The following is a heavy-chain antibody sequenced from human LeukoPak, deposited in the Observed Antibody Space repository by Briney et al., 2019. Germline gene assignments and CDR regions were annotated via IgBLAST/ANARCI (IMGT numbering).Heavy chain of an antibody. Sequence: PGGSLRLSCGASGFTFSSYSMNWVRQAPGKGLEWVSSISSSSSYIYYADSVKGRFTISRDNAKNSLYLQMNSLRAEDTAVYYCARDRAAAGNYWGQGTLVTVSS. CDR1: GFTFSSYS. J-gene: IGHJ4*02. CDR3: ARDRAAAGNY. CDR2: ISSSSSYI. D-gene: IGHD6-13*01. V-gene: IGHV3-21*01.